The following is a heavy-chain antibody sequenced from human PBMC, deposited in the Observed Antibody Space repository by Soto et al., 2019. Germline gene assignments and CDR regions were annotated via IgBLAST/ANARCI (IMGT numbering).Heavy chain of an antibody. CDR1: GFTFSSYG. CDR3: ARDGDVNTGFGKDY. J-gene: IGHJ4*02. D-gene: IGHD3-16*01. Sequence: GGSLRLSCAASGFTFSSYGMHWVRQAPGKGLEWVAFIWHDGGNKFYAESVRGRFTISRDNSKNTLYLQMTSLSAEDTAMYYCARDGDVNTGFGKDYWGQGTLVTVSS. V-gene: IGHV3-33*01. CDR2: IWHDGGNK.